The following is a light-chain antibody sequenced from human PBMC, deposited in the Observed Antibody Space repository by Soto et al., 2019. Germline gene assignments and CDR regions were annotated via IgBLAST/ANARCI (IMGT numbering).Light chain of an antibody. Sequence: DIQMNQPPSSLSASVVDRVTITCRASQSISNWLAWYQQKPGKSRKLLSYGASTLQGGVPSRFTGSGSGTDFTLTISSLQPDDLATYYCQQTYSTPITFGQGTRLDI. CDR1: QSISNW. CDR2: GAS. CDR3: QQTYSTPIT. J-gene: IGKJ5*01. V-gene: IGKV1-39*01.